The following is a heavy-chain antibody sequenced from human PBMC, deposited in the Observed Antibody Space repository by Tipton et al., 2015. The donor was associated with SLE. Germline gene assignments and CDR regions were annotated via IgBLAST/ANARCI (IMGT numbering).Heavy chain of an antibody. CDR2: IWYDGSNK. V-gene: IGHV3-30*18. D-gene: IGHD4-11*01. CDR3: AKDGHDFSNYIDY. CDR1: GFSFSNYG. Sequence: SLRLSCAASGFSFSNYGMHWVRQAPGKGLEWVAVIWYDGSNKFYADSVKGRFTISRDNYRNTVSLQMNGLRAEDTAMYYCAKDGHDFSNYIDYWGQGTLLTVSS. J-gene: IGHJ4*02.